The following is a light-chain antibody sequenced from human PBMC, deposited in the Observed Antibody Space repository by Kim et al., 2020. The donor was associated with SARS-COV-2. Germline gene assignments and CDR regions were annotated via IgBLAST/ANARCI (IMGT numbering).Light chain of an antibody. J-gene: IGKJ1*01. Sequence: EIVMTQSPATLSVSPGESATLSCRASQSISRDLAWYQQKPGQAPRLLIFGASARATGVPARFSGSGSGTEFTLTISSLQSEDFAVYSCQQYNNWLWTFGQGTKVDIK. V-gene: IGKV3-15*01. CDR1: QSISRD. CDR2: GAS. CDR3: QQYNNWLWT.